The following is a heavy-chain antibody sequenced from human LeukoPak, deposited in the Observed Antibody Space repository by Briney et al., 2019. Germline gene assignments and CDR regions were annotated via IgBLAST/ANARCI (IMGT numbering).Heavy chain of an antibody. CDR1: GFTFSSYD. CDR2: IGTARDT. Sequence: GGSLRLSCATSGFTFSSYDMHWIRQATGKSLEWISAIGTARDTYYPGSVKGRFTISRENAKNSLYLQMNSLRAGDTAVYYCARYDFWSGYYDYWGQGTLVTVSS. V-gene: IGHV3-13*01. J-gene: IGHJ4*01. D-gene: IGHD3-3*01. CDR3: ARYDFWSGYYDY.